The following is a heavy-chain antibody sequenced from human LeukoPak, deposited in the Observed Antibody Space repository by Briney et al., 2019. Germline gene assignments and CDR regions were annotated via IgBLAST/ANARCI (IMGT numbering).Heavy chain of an antibody. J-gene: IGHJ4*02. Sequence: ASVKVSCKASGYTFTTYFIHWVRQAPGQGLEWMGWINPNSGGTNYAQKFQGRVTMTRDTSISTAYMELSRLRSDDTAVYYCARGGWKEWLLLRNWGQGTLVTVSS. D-gene: IGHD3-22*01. CDR1: GYTFTTYF. V-gene: IGHV1-2*02. CDR3: ARGGWKEWLLLRN. CDR2: INPNSGGT.